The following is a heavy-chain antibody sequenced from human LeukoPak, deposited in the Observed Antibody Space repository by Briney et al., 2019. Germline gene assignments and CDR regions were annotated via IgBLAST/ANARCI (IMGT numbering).Heavy chain of an antibody. Sequence: ASVKVSCKVSGYTFTDYYMHWVQQAPGKGLEWMGLVDPEDGETIYAEKFQGRVTITADTSTGTAYMELSSLRSEDTAVYYCATEEPEDYYDSSGYYSWGQGTLVTVSS. J-gene: IGHJ4*02. V-gene: IGHV1-69-2*01. CDR2: VDPEDGET. CDR3: ATEEPEDYYDSSGYYS. D-gene: IGHD3-22*01. CDR1: GYTFTDYY.